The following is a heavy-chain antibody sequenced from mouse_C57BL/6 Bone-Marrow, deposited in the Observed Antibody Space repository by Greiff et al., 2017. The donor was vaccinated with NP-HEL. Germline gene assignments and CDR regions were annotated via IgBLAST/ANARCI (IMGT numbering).Heavy chain of an antibody. D-gene: IGHD1-1*01. J-gene: IGHJ3*01. V-gene: IGHV1-64*01. Sequence: QVPLQQPGAELVKPGASVTLSCKASVYTFNSYWMLCVQQRPGQGLEWIGMIHPNSGSPKYNEKLESKATLTVDKSSSTAYMQLSSLTSEDSAVYYCVRLYYYGSFAYWGQGTLVTVSA. CDR1: VYTFNSYW. CDR3: VRLYYYGSFAY. CDR2: IHPNSGSP.